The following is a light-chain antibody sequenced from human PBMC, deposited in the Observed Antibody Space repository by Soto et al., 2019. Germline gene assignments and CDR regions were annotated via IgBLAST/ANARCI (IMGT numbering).Light chain of an antibody. Sequence: SYELTQPPSVSVAPGQPARINCAGTNIVTKSVHWYQQKPGQAPVLVVYDDRDRPSGIPERFSGSNSGNTASLTISRVEAGDEADYYCQVWHTRTVVFGGGTKLTVL. CDR1: NIVTKS. CDR2: DDR. V-gene: IGLV3-21*02. J-gene: IGLJ2*01. CDR3: QVWHTRTVV.